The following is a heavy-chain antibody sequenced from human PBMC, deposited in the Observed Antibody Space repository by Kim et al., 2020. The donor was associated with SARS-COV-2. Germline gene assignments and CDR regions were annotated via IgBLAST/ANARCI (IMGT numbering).Heavy chain of an antibody. CDR2: VSRSGGAI. CDR3: VRALGDYYYMDV. J-gene: IGHJ6*03. V-gene: IGHV3-48*03. CDR1: GFTFNIFD. D-gene: IGHD3-10*01. Sequence: GGSLRLSCEASGFTFNIFDFNWVRQAPGKGLEWVSYVSRSGGAIYYADSVRGRFAVSRDNAKNSVFLQMNSLRVEDTAVYYCVRALGDYYYMDVGGKGTTVTVSS.